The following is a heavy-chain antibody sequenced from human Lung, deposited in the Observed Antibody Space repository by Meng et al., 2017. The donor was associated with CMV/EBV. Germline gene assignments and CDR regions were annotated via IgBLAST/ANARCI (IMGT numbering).Heavy chain of an antibody. J-gene: IGHJ4*02. CDR3: ARHFGSGSYPFDY. V-gene: IGHV4-39*01. CDR2: VFYSGST. CDR1: GGTIKINSFY. Sequence: XXXLTXAVSGGTIKINSFYWAWIRQTPGQGLEWIGSVFYSGSTYYNPSLKSRVTISVDTSKNQFSLNVYSVTAADTAVFYCARHFGSGSYPFDYWGQGXLVTVSS. D-gene: IGHD1-26*01.